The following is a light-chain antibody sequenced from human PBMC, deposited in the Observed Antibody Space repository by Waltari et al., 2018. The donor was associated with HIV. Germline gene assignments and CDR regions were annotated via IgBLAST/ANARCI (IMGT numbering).Light chain of an antibody. CDR1: SSDVGWYNL. CDR2: EVS. V-gene: IGLV2-23*02. Sequence: QSALTQPASVSGSPGQSITIPCTGTSSDVGWYNLVSWYQQHPGKAPKLMIYEVSKRPSGVSNRFSGSKSGNTASLTIYGLQAEDEADYYCCSYAGSSTLFGGGTKLTVL. J-gene: IGLJ3*02. CDR3: CSYAGSSTL.